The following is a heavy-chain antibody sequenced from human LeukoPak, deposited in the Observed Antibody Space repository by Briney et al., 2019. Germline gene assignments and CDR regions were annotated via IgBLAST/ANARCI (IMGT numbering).Heavy chain of an antibody. CDR2: INSSSSYT. CDR1: GFTFSDYY. V-gene: IGHV3-11*06. Sequence: GGSLRLSCAASGFTFSDYYMSWIRQAPGKGLEWVSYINSSSSYTNYADSVKGRFTISRDNAKNSLYLQMNSLRAEDTAVYYCARYVWNGPGSYYFDYWGQGTLVTVSS. D-gene: IGHD3-10*01. J-gene: IGHJ4*02. CDR3: ARYVWNGPGSYYFDY.